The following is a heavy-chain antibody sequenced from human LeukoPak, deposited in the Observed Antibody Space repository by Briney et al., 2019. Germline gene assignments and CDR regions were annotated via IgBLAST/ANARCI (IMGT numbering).Heavy chain of an antibody. CDR1: GFSFTTYW. D-gene: IGHD1-26*01. Sequence: GQSLKISCKGSGFSFTTYWIAWVRQMPGRGLEWMGIISPDDSDIRYSPSFQGHVTISADKSISTAYLQWSSLQASDTAMYYCARHEGSGSYYSYWGQGTLVTVSS. V-gene: IGHV5-51*01. CDR3: ARHEGSGSYYSY. CDR2: ISPDDSDI. J-gene: IGHJ4*02.